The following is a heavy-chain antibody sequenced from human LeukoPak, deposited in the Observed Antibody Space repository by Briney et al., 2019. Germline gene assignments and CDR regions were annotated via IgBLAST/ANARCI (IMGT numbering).Heavy chain of an antibody. CDR3: ARVKPLLWFGDNFDY. CDR2: ISAYDGNT. J-gene: IGHJ4*02. Sequence: ASVKVSCKTSGYTFISYGFSWVRQAPGQGPEWMGWISAYDGNTNSAQKFQGRVIMTTDTSASTAYMEVRSLRPDDTAVYYCARVKPLLWFGDNFDYWGQGTLVTVSS. CDR1: GYTFISYG. V-gene: IGHV1-18*01. D-gene: IGHD3-10*01.